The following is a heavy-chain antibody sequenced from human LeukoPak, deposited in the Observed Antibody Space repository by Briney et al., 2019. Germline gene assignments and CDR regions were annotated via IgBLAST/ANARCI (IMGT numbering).Heavy chain of an antibody. V-gene: IGHV3-66*02. CDR1: GFTVSSSY. J-gene: IGHJ4*02. Sequence: GGSLRLSCAASGFTVSSSYMSWVRQAPGQGLEWVLVIYRGGDKHYAGSVKGRFTISRDNSVNTLYLQMNSLRTEDTAVYYCARAFVTAAGFFDTWGQGTLVTVSS. D-gene: IGHD6-13*01. CDR2: IYRGGDK. CDR3: ARAFVTAAGFFDT.